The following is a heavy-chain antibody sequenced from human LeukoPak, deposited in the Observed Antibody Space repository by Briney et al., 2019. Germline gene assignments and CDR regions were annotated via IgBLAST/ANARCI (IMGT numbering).Heavy chain of an antibody. V-gene: IGHV3-66*01. D-gene: IGHD1-7*01. CDR1: GFTVSSNH. Sequence: GGSLRLSCAASGFTVSSNHMNWVRQAPGKGLEWVSVIYSGGSTYYADSVKGRFTISRDSSKNTLYLQMNSLRAEDTAVYYCARSLTGTSPGYWGQGTLVTLSS. J-gene: IGHJ4*02. CDR2: IYSGGST. CDR3: ARSLTGTSPGY.